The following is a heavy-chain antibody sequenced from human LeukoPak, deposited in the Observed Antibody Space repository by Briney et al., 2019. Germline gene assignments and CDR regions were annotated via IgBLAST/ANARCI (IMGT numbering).Heavy chain of an antibody. V-gene: IGHV4-31*03. CDR2: IYYSGST. Sequence: SETLSLTCTVSGGSISSGGYYWSWIRQHPGKGLEWIGYIYYSGSTYYNPSLKSRVTISVDRSKNQFSLKLSSVTAADTAVYYCARVSVVVVPAAIWFDPWGQGTLVTVSS. CDR1: GGSISSGGYY. J-gene: IGHJ5*02. D-gene: IGHD2-2*01. CDR3: ARVSVVVVPAAIWFDP.